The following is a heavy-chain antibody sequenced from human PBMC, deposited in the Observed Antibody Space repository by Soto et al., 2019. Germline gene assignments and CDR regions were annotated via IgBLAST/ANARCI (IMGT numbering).Heavy chain of an antibody. CDR2: IYYSGST. CDR3: ARFNWYFDL. J-gene: IGHJ2*01. CDR1: GGSISSYY. V-gene: IGHV4-59*08. Sequence: SETLSLTCPFAGGSISSYYWSWIRQPPGKGLEWIGYIYYSGSTNYNPSLKSRVTISVDTSKNQFSLKLSSVTAADTAVYYCARFNWYFDLWGRGTLVTVSS.